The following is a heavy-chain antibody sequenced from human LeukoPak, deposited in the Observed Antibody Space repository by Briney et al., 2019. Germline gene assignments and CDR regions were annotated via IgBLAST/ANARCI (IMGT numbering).Heavy chain of an antibody. D-gene: IGHD2/OR15-2a*01. J-gene: IGHJ4*02. CDR2: IYPGDSDT. Sequence: GESLRISCKGSGYSFTSYWITWVRQMPGKGLEWMGIIYPGDSDTRYNPSFQGQVTISADKSISTAYLQWSSLKASDTAMYYCARRGWTTSYYFDYWGQGTLVTVSS. V-gene: IGHV5-51*01. CDR3: ARRGWTTSYYFDY. CDR1: GYSFTSYW.